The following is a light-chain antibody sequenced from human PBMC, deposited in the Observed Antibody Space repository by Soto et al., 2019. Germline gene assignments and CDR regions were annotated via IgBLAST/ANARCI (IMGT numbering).Light chain of an antibody. CDR1: NSNLGAGYD. CDR3: QSYDYSLTAFV. CDR2: GNR. J-gene: IGLJ3*02. V-gene: IGLV1-40*01. Sequence: QAVLTQPPSVYGAPGQRVTISCTGNNSNLGAGYDVHWYQQLPGAAPKLVIFGNRNRPSGVPERFSGSKSGTSASLAITGLQAEDEDDYYCQSYDYSLTAFVFGGGTKLTVL.